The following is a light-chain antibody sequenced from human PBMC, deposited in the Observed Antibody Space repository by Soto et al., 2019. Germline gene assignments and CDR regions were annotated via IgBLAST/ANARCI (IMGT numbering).Light chain of an antibody. J-gene: IGLJ2*01. CDR1: NIGGKS. V-gene: IGLV3-21*02. CDR2: DDS. CDR3: HVWDSSSDHVV. Sequence: SYELTQPPSVSVAPGQTASITCGGNNIGGKSVNWYQQKPGQAPVVVVYDDSDRPSGIPERFSGSNSGHTATLTISRVEAEDEADYYCHVWDSSSDHVVFGGGTKLTVL.